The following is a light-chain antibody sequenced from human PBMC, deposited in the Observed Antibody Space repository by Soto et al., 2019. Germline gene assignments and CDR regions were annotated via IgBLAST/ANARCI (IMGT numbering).Light chain of an antibody. Sequence: IQMTQSPLSLSASVGDRVTITCRASQDSRNDLDWYQHKPGRAPNLLIYGASRSPSGVPSRFSGSGSGTDFTLTISSLQPEDFATYYCQQSYSTLSITFGQGTRLEVK. CDR3: QQSYSTLSIT. CDR1: QDSRND. V-gene: IGKV1-39*01. J-gene: IGKJ5*01. CDR2: GAS.